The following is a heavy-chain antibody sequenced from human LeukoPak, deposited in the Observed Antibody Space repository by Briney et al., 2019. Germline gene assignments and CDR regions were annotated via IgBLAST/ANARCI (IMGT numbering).Heavy chain of an antibody. CDR1: GVSISSNKFY. D-gene: IGHD1/OR15-1a*01. Sequence: SETLSLTCAVSGVSISSNKFYWGWIPQPPGKTLEWIASIYNTGRTYSNPSLKSRVGIFVDTSQNQFSLNLTSVTATDTAVYFCASGEQWRDDVFDVWGQGTMLTVSS. CDR2: IYNTGRT. V-gene: IGHV4-39*01. CDR3: ASGEQWRDDVFDV. J-gene: IGHJ3*01.